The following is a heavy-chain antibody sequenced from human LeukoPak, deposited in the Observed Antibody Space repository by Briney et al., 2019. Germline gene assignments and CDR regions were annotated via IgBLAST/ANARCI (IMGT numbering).Heavy chain of an antibody. V-gene: IGHV4-34*01. CDR2: INHSGST. CDR3: ARERWLQFGDDAFDI. J-gene: IGHJ3*02. Sequence: SETLSLTCAVYGGSSSGYYWSWIRQPPGKGLEWIGEINHSGSTNYNPSLRSRVTISLDTSKNQFSLRLSSVTAADTAVYYCARERWLQFGDDAFDIWGQGTMVTVSS. CDR1: GGSSSGYY. D-gene: IGHD5-24*01.